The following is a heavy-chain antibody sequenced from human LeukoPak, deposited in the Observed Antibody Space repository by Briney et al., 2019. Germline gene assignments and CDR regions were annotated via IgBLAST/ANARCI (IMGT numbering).Heavy chain of an antibody. CDR2: IYHSGYT. Sequence: PSETLSLTCSVSGYSLSSDCYWAWIRQPPGQGLEWIGGIYHSGYTYYSPSLKSRVTLSVDTSKNQFSLRLSSVTAADTAVYYCARAPRDSNGYYMRSFDSWGQGTLAIVSS. J-gene: IGHJ4*02. V-gene: IGHV4-38-2*02. CDR1: GYSLSSDCY. D-gene: IGHD3-22*01. CDR3: ARAPRDSNGYYMRSFDS.